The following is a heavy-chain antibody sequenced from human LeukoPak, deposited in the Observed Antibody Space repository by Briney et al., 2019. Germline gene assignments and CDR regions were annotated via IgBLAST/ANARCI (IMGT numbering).Heavy chain of an antibody. CDR1: GYTFTDYY. V-gene: IGHV1-2*02. CDR3: ARDADYYFDY. Sequence: GASVKVSCKASGYTFTDYYMHWVRQAPGQGLEWMGWIKPNSGGTNYAQKFQGRVTMTRDTSISTAYMELSSLRSDDAAVYYCARDADYYFDYWGQGTLVTVSS. D-gene: IGHD2-21*02. CDR2: IKPNSGGT. J-gene: IGHJ4*02.